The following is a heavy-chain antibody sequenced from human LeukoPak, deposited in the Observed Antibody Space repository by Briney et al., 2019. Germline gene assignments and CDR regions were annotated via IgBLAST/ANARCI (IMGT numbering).Heavy chain of an antibody. D-gene: IGHD3-3*01. CDR2: ISGSGGST. Sequence: GGSLRLSCAASGFTFSSYAMSWVCQAPGKGLEWVSAISGSGGSTYYADSVKGRFTISRDNSKNTLYLQMNSLRAEDTAVYYCAPHPNYDFWSGYYSYFDYWGQGTLVTVSS. V-gene: IGHV3-23*01. CDR3: APHPNYDFWSGYYSYFDY. CDR1: GFTFSSYA. J-gene: IGHJ4*02.